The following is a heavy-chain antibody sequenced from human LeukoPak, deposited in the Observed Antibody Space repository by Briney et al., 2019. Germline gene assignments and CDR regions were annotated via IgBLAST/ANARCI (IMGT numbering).Heavy chain of an antibody. CDR1: GFTVSDNC. Sequence: PGGSLRLSCVASGFTVSDNCMSWVRQAPGKGLEWVSVIYGDGDTYFSDSVKGRFTISRDNSKNTLYLQMSSLRAEDTAVYYCARERIYFGSGRDLTDARLFYYYGMDIWGQGTTVTVSS. D-gene: IGHD3-10*01. CDR2: IYGDGDT. V-gene: IGHV3-53*01. CDR3: ARERIYFGSGRDLTDARLFYYYGMDI. J-gene: IGHJ6*02.